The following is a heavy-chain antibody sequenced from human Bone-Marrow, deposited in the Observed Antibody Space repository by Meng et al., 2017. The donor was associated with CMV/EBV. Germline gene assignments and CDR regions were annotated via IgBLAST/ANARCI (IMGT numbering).Heavy chain of an antibody. V-gene: IGHV3-30*03. CDR2: ISYDGSNK. J-gene: IGHJ4*02. CDR1: GFTFSSYS. CDR3: ARDDTPYGYSFSSIDY. Sequence: LSLTCAASGFTFSSYSMNWVRQAPGQGLEWVAVISYDGSNKYHSDSVKGRFTISRDNSKSTLYLQMHSLRAEDTAVYYCARDDTPYGYSFSSIDYWGQGTLVTFYS. D-gene: IGHD5-18*01.